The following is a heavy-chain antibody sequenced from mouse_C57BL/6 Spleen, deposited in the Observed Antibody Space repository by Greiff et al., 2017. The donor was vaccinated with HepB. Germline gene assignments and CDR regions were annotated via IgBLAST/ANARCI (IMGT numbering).Heavy chain of an antibody. CDR2: IRNKANGYTT. V-gene: IGHV7-3*01. Sequence: EVQVVESGGGLVQPGGSLSLSCAASGFTFTDYYMSWVRQPPGKALEWLGFIRNKANGYTTEDSASVKGRFTISRDNSQSILYLQMNALRTKYSAPYFCASASYVRYAMDDWGQGTSVTVSS. J-gene: IGHJ4*01. CDR3: ASASYVRYAMDD. D-gene: IGHD6-1*01. CDR1: GFTFTDYY.